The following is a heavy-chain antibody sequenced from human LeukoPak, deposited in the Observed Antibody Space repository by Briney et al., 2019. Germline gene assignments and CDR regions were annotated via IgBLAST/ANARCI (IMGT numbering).Heavy chain of an antibody. V-gene: IGHV3-30-3*01. J-gene: IGHJ6*02. CDR3: ARDKYYYDSSGSWGYYYGMDV. Sequence: PGRSLRLSCAASGFTFSSYAMHWVRQAPGKGLEWVAVISYDGSNKYYADSVKGRFTIYRDNSKNTLYLQMNSLRAEDTAVYYCARDKYYYDSSGSWGYYYGMDVWGQGTTVTVSS. CDR1: GFTFSSYA. CDR2: ISYDGSNK. D-gene: IGHD3-22*01.